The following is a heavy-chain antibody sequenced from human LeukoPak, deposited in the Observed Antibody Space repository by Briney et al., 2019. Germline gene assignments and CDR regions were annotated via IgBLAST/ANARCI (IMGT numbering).Heavy chain of an antibody. CDR3: ATFPGIAAAGSRNWFDP. D-gene: IGHD6-13*01. V-gene: IGHV1-24*01. J-gene: IGHJ5*02. CDR2: FDPEDGET. Sequence: ASVKVSCKATGGTFSSYAISWVRQAPGQGLEWMGGFDPEDGETIYAQKFQGRVTMTEDTSTDTAYMELSSLRSEDTAVYYCATFPGIAAAGSRNWFDPWGQGTLVTVSS. CDR1: GGTFSSYA.